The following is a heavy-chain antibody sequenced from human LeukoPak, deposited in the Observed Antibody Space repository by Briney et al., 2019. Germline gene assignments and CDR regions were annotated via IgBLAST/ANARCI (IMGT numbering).Heavy chain of an antibody. CDR1: GGSISSSSYY. CDR2: IYYSGST. D-gene: IGHD3-22*01. CDR3: ARETGPYYYDSSGYVRD. V-gene: IGHV4-39*07. J-gene: IGHJ4*02. Sequence: PSETLSLTCTVSGGSISSSSYYWGWIRQPPGKGLEWIGSIYYSGSTYYNPSLKSRVTISVDTSKNQFSLKLSSVTAADTAVYYCARETGPYYYDSSGYVRDWGQGTLVTVSS.